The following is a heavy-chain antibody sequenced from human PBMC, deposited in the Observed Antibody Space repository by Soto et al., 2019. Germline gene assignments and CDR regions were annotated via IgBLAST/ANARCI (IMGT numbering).Heavy chain of an antibody. D-gene: IGHD2-21*01. CDR2: IYYSGST. J-gene: IGHJ4*02. Sequence: SETLSLTCTVSGGSISSSSYYWGWIRQPPGKGLEWIGSIYYSGSTYYNPSLKSRVTISVDTSKNQFSLKLSSVTAADTAVYYCARSVSGLLPGDYYFDYWGQGTLVTVPS. CDR3: ARSVSGLLPGDYYFDY. CDR1: GGSISSSSYY. V-gene: IGHV4-39*01.